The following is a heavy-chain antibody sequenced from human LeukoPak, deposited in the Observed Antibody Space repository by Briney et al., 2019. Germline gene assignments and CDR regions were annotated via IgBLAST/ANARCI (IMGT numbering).Heavy chain of an antibody. Sequence: SETLSLTCAVYGGSFSGYYWSWIRQPPGKGLEWIGEINHSGSTNYNPSLKSRVTISVDMSKNQFSLKLSSVTAADTAVYYCARSGGSSSWDFDYWGQGTLVTVSS. J-gene: IGHJ4*02. CDR3: ARSGGSSSWDFDY. D-gene: IGHD6-13*01. V-gene: IGHV4-34*01. CDR1: GGSFSGYY. CDR2: INHSGST.